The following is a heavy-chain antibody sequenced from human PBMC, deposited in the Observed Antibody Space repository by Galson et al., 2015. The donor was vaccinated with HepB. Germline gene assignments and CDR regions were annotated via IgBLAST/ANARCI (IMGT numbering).Heavy chain of an antibody. CDR3: ARDQDILTGYSPRLDY. D-gene: IGHD3-9*01. CDR1: GYTFTSYA. Sequence: SVKVSCKASGYTFTSYAMHWVRQAPGQRLEWMGWINAGNGNTKYSQKFQGRVTITRDTSASTAYMELSSLRSEDTAVYYCARDQDILTGYSPRLDYWGQGTLVTVSS. V-gene: IGHV1-3*01. CDR2: INAGNGNT. J-gene: IGHJ4*02.